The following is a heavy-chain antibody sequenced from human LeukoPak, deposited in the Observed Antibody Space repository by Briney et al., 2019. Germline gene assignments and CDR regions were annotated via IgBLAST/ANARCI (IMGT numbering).Heavy chain of an antibody. CDR2: INNGNNYI. Sequence: PGGSLRLYCTASGFICSSYTMNWLRQAPGQGLEWVSSINNGNNYISYADSMKGRFTIDRDNAKNSLYLQMNSLRAEDTAVYYCARDAYSSSSFDYWGQGTLVTVSS. J-gene: IGHJ4*02. CDR3: ARDAYSSSSFDY. V-gene: IGHV3-21*01. CDR1: GFICSSYT. D-gene: IGHD6-19*01.